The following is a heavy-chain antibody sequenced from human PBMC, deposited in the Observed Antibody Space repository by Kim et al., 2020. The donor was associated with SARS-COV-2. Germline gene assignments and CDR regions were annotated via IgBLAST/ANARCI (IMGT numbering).Heavy chain of an antibody. V-gene: IGHV1-3*01. CDR3: ARDMNPTAYDY. Sequence: ASVKVSCKASGYTFKSYPIHWVRQAPGQRLEWMGWVNAANDETKYSQKFQGRVTITRDTSANTAYMDLRSLTFEDTAIYYCARDMNPTAYDYWGQGTLAT. J-gene: IGHJ4*02. D-gene: IGHD4-4*01. CDR2: VNAANDET. CDR1: GYTFKSYP.